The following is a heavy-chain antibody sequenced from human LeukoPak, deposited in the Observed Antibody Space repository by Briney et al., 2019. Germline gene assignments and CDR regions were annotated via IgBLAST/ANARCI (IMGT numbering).Heavy chain of an antibody. J-gene: IGHJ4*02. CDR1: GFTFSSYA. D-gene: IGHD3-22*01. Sequence: GGSLRLSCAASGFTFSSYAMSWVRQAPGKGLEWVSGVSGSGGSTYYADSVKGRFTISRDNAKNSLYLQMNSLRAEDTAVYYCARMYDSSGYYFDYWGQGTLVTVSS. CDR2: VSGSGGST. CDR3: ARMYDSSGYYFDY. V-gene: IGHV3-23*01.